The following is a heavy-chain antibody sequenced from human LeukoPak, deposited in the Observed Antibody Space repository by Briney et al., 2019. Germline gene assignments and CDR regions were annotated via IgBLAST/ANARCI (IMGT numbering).Heavy chain of an antibody. Sequence: GGSLRLSCAAAGFPFSDYAMTWLRHSREKGPEWVSTDSGCGEAPYYADSAKGRFSISSDNSKSSLFLQMNSLRADDTAVYYCTRDTPLTGYTSGWSNNCFDYWGQGTLVTVSS. CDR1: GFPFSDYA. J-gene: IGHJ4*02. CDR2: DSGCGEAP. D-gene: IGHD6-19*01. V-gene: IGHV3-23*01. CDR3: TRDTPLTGYTSGWSNNCFDY.